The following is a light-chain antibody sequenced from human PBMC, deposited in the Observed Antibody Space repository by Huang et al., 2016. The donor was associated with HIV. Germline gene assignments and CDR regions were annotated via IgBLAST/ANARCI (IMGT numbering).Light chain of an antibody. CDR2: GAY. J-gene: IGKJ1*01. CDR1: QSVVSN. V-gene: IGKV3-15*01. CDR3: QQYNNWPRT. Sequence: EIVMTQSPATLSVSPGERATLSCRASQSVVSNLAWYQQKPGQAPRLLIFGAYNRATGIAGRLSGSGSGTEFTLSISSLQSEDSAIYYCQQYNNWPRTFGQGTKVEIK.